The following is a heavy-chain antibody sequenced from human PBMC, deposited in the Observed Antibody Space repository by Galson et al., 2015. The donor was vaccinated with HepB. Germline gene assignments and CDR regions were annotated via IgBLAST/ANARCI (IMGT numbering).Heavy chain of an antibody. CDR2: IKQDGSDK. D-gene: IGHD2-15*01. Sequence: SLRLSCAAPGFTFSNYWMTWVRQGPGKGLEWVASIKQDGSDKYYVDSVKGRFSISRDNAKNSLYLQLNSLRAEDTAVYYCARGRSPDYWGQGTLVTVSS. V-gene: IGHV3-7*01. CDR1: GFTFSNYW. CDR3: ARGRSPDY. J-gene: IGHJ4*02.